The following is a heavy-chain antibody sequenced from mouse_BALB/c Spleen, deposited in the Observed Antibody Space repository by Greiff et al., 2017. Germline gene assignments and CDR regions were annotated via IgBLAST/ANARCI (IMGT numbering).Heavy chain of an antibody. V-gene: IGHV1S22*01. D-gene: IGHD2-4*01. Sequence: LQQPGSELVRPGASVKLSCKASGYTFTSYWMHWVKQRPGQGLEWIGNIYPGSGSTNYDEKFKSKATLTVDTSSSTAYMQLSSLTSEDSAVYYCTRGTMITGAYAMDYWGQGTSVTVSS. CDR2: IYPGSGST. CDR3: TRGTMITGAYAMDY. CDR1: GYTFTSYW. J-gene: IGHJ4*01.